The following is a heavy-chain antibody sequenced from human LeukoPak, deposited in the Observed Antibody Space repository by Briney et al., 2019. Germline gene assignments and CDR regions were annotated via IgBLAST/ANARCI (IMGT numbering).Heavy chain of an antibody. V-gene: IGHV1-18*01. CDR1: GYTLNSYG. CDR2: ISAYNGNT. Sequence: GASVKVSCKASGYTLNSYGISWVRQAPGQGLEWMGWISAYNGNTNYAQKLQGRVTVTTDTSTSTAYMELRSLRSDDTAVYYCARGAPIAVAGFPPDYWGQGTLVTVSS. J-gene: IGHJ4*02. D-gene: IGHD6-19*01. CDR3: ARGAPIAVAGFPPDY.